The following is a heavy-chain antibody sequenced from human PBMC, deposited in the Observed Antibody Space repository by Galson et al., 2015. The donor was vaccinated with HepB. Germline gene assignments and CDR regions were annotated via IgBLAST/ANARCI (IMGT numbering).Heavy chain of an antibody. CDR3: ARSGITTVVRNFDY. CDR2: ISSSSSTI. Sequence: SLRLSCAASGFTFSSYSMNWVRQAPGKGLEWVSYISSSSSTIYYADSVKGRFTISRDNAKNSLYLQMNSLRAEDTAVYYCARSGITTVVRNFDYWGQGTLVTVSS. V-gene: IGHV3-48*04. J-gene: IGHJ4*02. CDR1: GFTFSSYS. D-gene: IGHD4-23*01.